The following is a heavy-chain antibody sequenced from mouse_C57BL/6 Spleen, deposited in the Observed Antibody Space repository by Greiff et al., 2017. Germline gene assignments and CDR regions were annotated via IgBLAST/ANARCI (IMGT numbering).Heavy chain of an antibody. CDR3: ASYDYLWFAY. J-gene: IGHJ3*01. Sequence: EVMLVESEGGLVQPGSSLQLSCTASGFTFSDYYMAWVRQVPEKGLEWVATINFDGSSTDYPDTFQSRFIISRDNAKNILYLQMRSLTSEDTATYYCASYDYLWFAYWGQGTLVTVSA. V-gene: IGHV5-16*01. CDR2: INFDGSST. D-gene: IGHD2-4*01. CDR1: GFTFSDYY.